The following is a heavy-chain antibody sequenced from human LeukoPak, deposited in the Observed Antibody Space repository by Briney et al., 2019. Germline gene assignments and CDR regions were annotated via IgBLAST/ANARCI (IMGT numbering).Heavy chain of an antibody. CDR2: IYTSGST. V-gene: IGHV4-61*02. CDR1: GGSISSGSYY. Sequence: SQTLSLTCTVSGGSISSGSYYWSWIRQPAGKGLEWIGRIYTSGSTNYNPSLKSRVTISVDTSKNQFSLKLSSVTAADTAVYYCARGRHVIVVVPAARFDYWGQGTLVTVSS. J-gene: IGHJ4*02. D-gene: IGHD2-2*01. CDR3: ARGRHVIVVVPAARFDY.